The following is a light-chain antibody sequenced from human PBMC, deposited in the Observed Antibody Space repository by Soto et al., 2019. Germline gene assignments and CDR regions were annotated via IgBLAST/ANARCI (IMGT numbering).Light chain of an antibody. CDR1: HDITNY. J-gene: IGKJ3*01. CDR2: DAA. CDR3: QKDDNVPFN. Sequence: DIQMTQSPDSLSASVGDRVTITCQASHDITNYVNWYQQKPGIAPRLLIYDAANLATGVPSRFSGSGSETDFTFTIASLQPEDVGIYYCQKDDNVPFNFGPGTKVNIK. V-gene: IGKV1-33*01.